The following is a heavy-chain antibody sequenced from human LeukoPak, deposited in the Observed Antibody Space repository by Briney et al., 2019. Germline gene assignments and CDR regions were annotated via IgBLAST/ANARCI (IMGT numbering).Heavy chain of an antibody. V-gene: IGHV4-4*02. CDR2: IHHSGNT. CDR3: TRSSGKRFDP. J-gene: IGHJ5*02. CDR1: GVSISSDNW. Sequence: SETLSLTCAVSGVSISSDNWWKWVRQPPGRGLEYIGEIHHSGNTNYSPSFKSRVTMSVDKSKNQFSLNLYSVTAADTAVYYCTRSSGKRFDPWGQGTLVTVSS.